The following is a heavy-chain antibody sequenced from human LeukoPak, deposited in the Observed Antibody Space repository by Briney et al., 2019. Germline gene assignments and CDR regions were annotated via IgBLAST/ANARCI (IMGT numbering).Heavy chain of an antibody. CDR2: ISYDGSNK. CDR3: ARDPTVNWNQQGAFDI. V-gene: IGHV3-30-3*01. Sequence: PGGSLRLSCAASGFTFSSYAMHWVRQAPGKGLEWVAVISYDGSNKYYADSVKGRFTLSRHNSKHTLYLQMNRPRAEDTAVYYCARDPTVNWNQQGAFDIWGQGTMVTVSS. CDR1: GFTFSSYA. D-gene: IGHD1-20*01. J-gene: IGHJ3*02.